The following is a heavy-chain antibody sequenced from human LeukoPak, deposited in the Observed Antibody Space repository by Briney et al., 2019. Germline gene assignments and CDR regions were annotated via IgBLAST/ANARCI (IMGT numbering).Heavy chain of an antibody. Sequence: GGSLRLSCTGSGFTFDGYAMHWVRQAPGKGLEWVSGISWNSGGIDYADSVKGRFTISRDNAQNSLYLQMNSLRPEDTALYYCAKDGGPDFWSGYYDYWGQGTLVTVSS. CDR1: GFTFDGYA. V-gene: IGHV3-9*01. J-gene: IGHJ4*02. CDR3: AKDGGPDFWSGYYDY. D-gene: IGHD3-3*01. CDR2: ISWNSGGI.